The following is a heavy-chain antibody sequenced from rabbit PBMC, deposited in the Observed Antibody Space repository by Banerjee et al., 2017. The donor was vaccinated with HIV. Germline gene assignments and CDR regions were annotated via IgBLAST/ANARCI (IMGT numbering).Heavy chain of an antibody. V-gene: IGHV1S45*01. D-gene: IGHD4-1*01. CDR1: GFSFSGSYW. Sequence: QEQLVESGGGLVQPEGSLTLTCTASGFSFSGSYWICWVRQAPVTGLEWIACINAGNDGSTCYASWAKGRFTISKTSSTTVTLQMTSLTAADTATYFCARCRIVAGVGYFNLWGQGTLVTVS. J-gene: IGHJ4*01. CDR3: ARCRIVAGVGYFNL. CDR2: INAGNDGST.